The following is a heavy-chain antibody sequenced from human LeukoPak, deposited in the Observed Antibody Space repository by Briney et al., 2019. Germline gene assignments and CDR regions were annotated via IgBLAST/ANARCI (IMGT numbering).Heavy chain of an antibody. CDR2: IYYSGST. Sequence: PSETLSLTCTVSGGSISSSSYYWGWIRQPPGKGLEWIGSIYYSGSTYYNPSLKSRVTISVDTSKNQFSLKLSSVTAADTAVYYCARESMYSSGWGGWFDPWGQGTLVTVPS. CDR3: ARESMYSSGWGGWFDP. D-gene: IGHD6-19*01. V-gene: IGHV4-39*07. CDR1: GGSISSSSYY. J-gene: IGHJ5*02.